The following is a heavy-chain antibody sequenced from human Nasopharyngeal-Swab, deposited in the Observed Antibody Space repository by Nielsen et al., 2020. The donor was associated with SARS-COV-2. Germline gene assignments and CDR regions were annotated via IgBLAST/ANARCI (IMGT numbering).Heavy chain of an antibody. CDR3: AKDLRGYYFF. V-gene: IGHV3-23*01. J-gene: IGHJ4*02. CDR2: IVGSGGISGSGGNT. CDR1: GYSFRTYG. D-gene: IGHD3-10*01. Sequence: GESLKISCVASGYSFRTYGMSWVRQAPGKGLEWVAAIVGSGGISGSGGNTYYADSVKGRFTISRDNSKNTLSLQMSSLRAEDTAVYYGAKDLRGYYFFRGQGTLVTVYS.